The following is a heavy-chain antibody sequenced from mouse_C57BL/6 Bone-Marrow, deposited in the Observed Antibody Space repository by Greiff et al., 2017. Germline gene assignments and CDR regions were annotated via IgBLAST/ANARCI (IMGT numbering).Heavy chain of an antibody. V-gene: IGHV3-8*01. D-gene: IGHD3-2*02. CDR1: GYSITSDY. J-gene: IGHJ2*01. Sequence: VQLQESGPGLAKPSQTLSLTCSVTGYSITSDYWNWIRKFPGNKLEYMGYISYSGSTYYNPSPNRRISITRDTSKNQYYLQLNSVTTEDTATYYCARYRRNSSGPFDYWGQGTTLTVSS. CDR3: ARYRRNSSGPFDY. CDR2: ISYSGST.